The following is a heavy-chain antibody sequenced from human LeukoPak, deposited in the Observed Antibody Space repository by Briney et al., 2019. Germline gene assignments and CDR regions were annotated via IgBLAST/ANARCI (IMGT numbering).Heavy chain of an antibody. Sequence: GSLRLSCAASGFTFSSYGLHWVRQAPGKGLEWVAFIRYDGSNKYYADSVKGRFTISRDNSKNTLYLQMNSLRAEDTAVYYCAKGGAMCDAFDIWGQGTMVTVSS. J-gene: IGHJ3*02. CDR1: GFTFSSYG. CDR3: AKGGAMCDAFDI. CDR2: IRYDGSNK. V-gene: IGHV3-30*02. D-gene: IGHD2-2*01.